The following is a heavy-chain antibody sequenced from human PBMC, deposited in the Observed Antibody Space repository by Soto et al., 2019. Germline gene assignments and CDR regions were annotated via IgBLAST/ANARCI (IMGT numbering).Heavy chain of an antibody. CDR3: ARGASSGPDY. CDR1: GFTFSDHW. D-gene: IGHD6-19*01. J-gene: IGHJ4*02. CDR2: INSDGSTT. V-gene: IGHV3-74*01. Sequence: EVQLVESGGGVVQPGGSLRLSCAASGFTFSDHWMHWVRQVPGKGLVWVARINSDGSTTTYADSVKGRFTISRANARNTLYLHMDRLRAGDAALYYCARGASSGPDYWGQGTLVTVSS.